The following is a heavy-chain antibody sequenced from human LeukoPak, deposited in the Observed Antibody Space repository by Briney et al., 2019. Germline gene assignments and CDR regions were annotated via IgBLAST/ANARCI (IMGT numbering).Heavy chain of an antibody. CDR3: ARDLEGYYDILTGYCY. D-gene: IGHD3-9*01. CDR1: GYTFTSYY. J-gene: IGHJ4*02. V-gene: IGHV1-46*01. CDR2: INPSDGST. Sequence: ASVKVSCKASGYTFTSYYMHWVRQAPGQGLEWMGIINPSDGSTSYAQKFQGRVTMTRDTSTSTVYMELSSLRSEDTAVYYCARDLEGYYDILTGYCYWGQGTLVTVSS.